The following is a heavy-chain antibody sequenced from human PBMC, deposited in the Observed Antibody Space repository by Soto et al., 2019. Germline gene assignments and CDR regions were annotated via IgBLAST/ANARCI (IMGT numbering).Heavy chain of an antibody. Sequence: PGGSLRLSCAASGFTFSSFGMSWVRQTPGKGLEWVSGISACGVRTYYADSAKGRFTISRDNSKNILYLQMNSLRAEDTAVYYCVKGSEGEPPYYSFCDMDVWGRGTTVTVSS. J-gene: IGHJ6*02. CDR3: VKGSEGEPPYYSFCDMDV. V-gene: IGHV3-23*01. CDR1: GFTFSSFG. CDR2: ISACGVRT. D-gene: IGHD3-16*01.